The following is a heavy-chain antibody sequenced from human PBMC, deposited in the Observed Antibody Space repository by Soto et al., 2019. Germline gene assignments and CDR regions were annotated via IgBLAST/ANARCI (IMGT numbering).Heavy chain of an antibody. V-gene: IGHV4-34*01. CDR1: GGSFSGYY. CDR3: ARGRSAEREGNWFDP. CDR2: INHSGST. J-gene: IGHJ5*02. D-gene: IGHD1-26*01. Sequence: QVQLQQWGAGLLKPSETLSLTCAVYGGSFSGYYWSWIRQPPGKGLEWIGEINHSGSTNYNPSLKSRVTISVDTSKNQFSLKLSSVTAADTAVYYCARGRSAEREGNWFDPRGQGTLVTVSS.